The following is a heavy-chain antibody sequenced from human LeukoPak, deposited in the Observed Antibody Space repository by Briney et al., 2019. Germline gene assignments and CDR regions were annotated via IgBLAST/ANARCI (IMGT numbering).Heavy chain of an antibody. CDR1: GGSISSYY. V-gene: IGHV4-59*01. J-gene: IGHJ4*02. CDR3: ARVPAAAGTVFLDY. CDR2: IYYSGST. D-gene: IGHD6-13*01. Sequence: PSETLSLTCTVSGGSISSYYWSWIRQPPGKGLGWIGYIYYSGSTNYNPSLKSRVTISVDTSKNQFSLTLSSVTAADTAVYYCARVPAAAGTVFLDYWGQGTLVTVSS.